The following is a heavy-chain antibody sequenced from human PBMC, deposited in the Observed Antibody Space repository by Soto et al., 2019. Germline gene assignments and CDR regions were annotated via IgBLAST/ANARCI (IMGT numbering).Heavy chain of an antibody. CDR2: IKSDGTTT. CDR1: GFTFTSYW. J-gene: IGHJ4*02. Sequence: EVQLVESGGGLVQPGGSLRLSCAASGFTFTSYWMHWVRQAPGKGLVWVSRIKSDGTTTTYADSVKGRFTISRDNAKNTVILQMSSRGDEDMAVYLCTTVGETGQGISEFEDWGQGTRVTFSS. CDR3: TTVGETGQGISEFED. V-gene: IGHV3-74*01.